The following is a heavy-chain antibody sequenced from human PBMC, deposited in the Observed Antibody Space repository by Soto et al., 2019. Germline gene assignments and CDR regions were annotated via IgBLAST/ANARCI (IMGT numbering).Heavy chain of an antibody. J-gene: IGHJ1*01. D-gene: IGHD3-22*01. CDR3: ANCDSSCYAYFHH. CDR1: GFNFSSYA. V-gene: IGHV3-30*04. Sequence: GGPRSLSRAASGFNFSSYALIWVRQAPGKGLEGLAVKSYDGINKYYADSVKGRFTISRDNSKNTLYLQMNSLRAEDTAVYYWANCDSSCYAYFHHWGQG. CDR2: KSYDGINK.